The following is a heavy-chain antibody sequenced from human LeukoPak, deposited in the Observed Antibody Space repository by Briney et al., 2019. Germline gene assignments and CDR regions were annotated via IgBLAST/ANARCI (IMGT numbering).Heavy chain of an antibody. CDR2: IDTNTGNP. Sequence: ASVKVSFKTSGYTFTSKTINWVRQAPGQGLEWMGWIDTNTGNPTYAQGFTGRFVFSLDTSVSTTYLQIYSLKAEDTAAYYCATGRDTTGYWGHWGQGSLVTVSS. J-gene: IGHJ4*02. CDR1: GYTFTSKT. V-gene: IGHV7-4-1*01. D-gene: IGHD3-22*01. CDR3: ATGRDTTGYWGH.